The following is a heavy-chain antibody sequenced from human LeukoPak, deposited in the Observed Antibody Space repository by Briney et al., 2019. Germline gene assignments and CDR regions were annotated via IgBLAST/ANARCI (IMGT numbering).Heavy chain of an antibody. CDR1: GGSLSTYY. J-gene: IGHJ6*03. CDR3: AVGITMIRGASMDV. V-gene: IGHV4-34*01. D-gene: IGHD3-10*01. Sequence: SETLSLTCAVYGGSLSTYYWNWIRQPPGKGLEWIGEINDSGSTNYNPSLKSRVTISLDTSKNQFSLRLSSVTAADTAVYYCAVGITMIRGASMDVWGKGTTVTISS. CDR2: INDSGST.